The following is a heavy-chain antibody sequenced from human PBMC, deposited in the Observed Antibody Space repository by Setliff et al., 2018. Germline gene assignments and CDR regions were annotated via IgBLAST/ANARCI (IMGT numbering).Heavy chain of an antibody. J-gene: IGHJ1*01. CDR1: GFTFSSYS. CDR2: ISSSSSTI. V-gene: IGHV3-48*01. Sequence: GGSLRLSCAASGFTFSSYSMNWVRQAPGKGLGWVSYISSSSSTIYYADSVKGRFTISRDNAKNSLYLQMNSLRAEDTAVYYCARDRDGHFQLWGRGTLVTVSS. CDR3: ARDRDGHFQL.